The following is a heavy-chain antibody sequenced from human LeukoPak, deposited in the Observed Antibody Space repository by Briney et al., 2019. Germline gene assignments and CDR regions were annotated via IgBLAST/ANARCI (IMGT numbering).Heavy chain of an antibody. D-gene: IGHD2-15*01. Sequence: PSETLSLTCTVSGGSISSGGYYWSWLRQHPGKGLEWIGYIYYSGSTYYNPSLKSRVTISVDTSKNQFSLKLSSVTAADTAVYYCARDGPLYCSGGSCYSTGVRWFDPGGQGTLVTVSS. CDR1: GGSISSGGYY. CDR3: ARDGPLYCSGGSCYSTGVRWFDP. CDR2: IYYSGST. V-gene: IGHV4-31*03. J-gene: IGHJ5*02.